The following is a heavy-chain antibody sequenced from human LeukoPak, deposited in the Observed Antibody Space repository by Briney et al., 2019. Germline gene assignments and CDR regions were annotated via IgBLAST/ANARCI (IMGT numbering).Heavy chain of an antibody. Sequence: GGSLRLSCAASGFTFSSYAMSWVRQAPGKGLEWVSAISGSGGSTYYADSVKGRFTISRDNSKNTLYLQMNSLRAEDTAVYCCAKMSYWDYYGSGSPWGQGTLVTVSS. V-gene: IGHV3-23*01. CDR2: ISGSGGST. D-gene: IGHD3-10*01. CDR1: GFTFSSYA. J-gene: IGHJ5*02. CDR3: AKMSYWDYYGSGSP.